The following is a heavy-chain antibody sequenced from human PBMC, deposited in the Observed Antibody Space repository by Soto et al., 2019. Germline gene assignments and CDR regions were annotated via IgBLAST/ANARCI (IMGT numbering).Heavy chain of an antibody. V-gene: IGHV1-69*02. J-gene: IGHJ4*02. CDR1: AGTFDNYT. Sequence: QVQLVQSGAEVKKPGSSVKVSCSASAGTFDNYTISWVRQVPGQGLEWMGRIIPMLRMANFAQNFQGRVTMNADESTSTAYMVLSSLRSEDTAVYFCATNYGSGSTHFDHWGQGTPVTVTS. D-gene: IGHD3-10*01. CDR3: ATNYGSGSTHFDH. CDR2: IIPMLRMA.